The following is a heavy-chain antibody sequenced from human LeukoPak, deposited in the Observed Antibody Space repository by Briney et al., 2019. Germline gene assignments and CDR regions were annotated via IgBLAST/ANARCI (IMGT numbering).Heavy chain of an antibody. CDR2: IYYSGST. D-gene: IGHD5-18*01. CDR3: ARDLTEYSYDY. Sequence: SQTLSLTCTVSGVSISSYYWSWIRQPPGKGLEWIGYIYYSGSTNYNPSLKSRVTISVDTSKNQFSLKLSSVTAADTAVHYCARDLTEYSYDYWGQGTLVTVSS. CDR1: GVSISSYY. J-gene: IGHJ4*02. V-gene: IGHV4-59*01.